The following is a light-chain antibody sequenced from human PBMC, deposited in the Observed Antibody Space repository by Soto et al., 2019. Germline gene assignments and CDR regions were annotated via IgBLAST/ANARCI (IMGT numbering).Light chain of an antibody. J-gene: IGLJ1*01. CDR3: SSYTSSGTL. Sequence: QSALTQPASVSGSPGQSITISCTGTSSDVGSYNYVSWYQQHPGKAPKPMIYEVSNRPSGVSSRFSGSKSGNTASLTISGLQAEDEADYYCSSYTSSGTLFGTGTKLTVL. V-gene: IGLV2-14*01. CDR2: EVS. CDR1: SSDVGSYNY.